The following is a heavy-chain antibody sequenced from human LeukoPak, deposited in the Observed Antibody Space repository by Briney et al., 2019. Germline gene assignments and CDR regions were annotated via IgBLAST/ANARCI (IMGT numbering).Heavy chain of an antibody. V-gene: IGHV3-66*01. J-gene: IGHJ4*02. CDR3: ARDDIAVAGKDY. CDR2: IYSGGST. D-gene: IGHD6-19*01. Sequence: GGSLRLSCAASGVTFSSNYMSWVRQAPGKGLEWVSVIYSGGSTYYADSVKGRFTISRDNSKNTLYLQMNSLRAEDTAVYYCARDDIAVAGKDYWGQGTLVTVSS. CDR1: GVTFSSNY.